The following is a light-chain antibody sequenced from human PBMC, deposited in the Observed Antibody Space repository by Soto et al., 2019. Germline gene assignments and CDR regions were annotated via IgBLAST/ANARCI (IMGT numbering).Light chain of an antibody. CDR3: QQSYSTPRT. CDR2: AAS. V-gene: IGKV1-39*01. CDR1: QSISSY. J-gene: IGKJ1*01. Sequence: DIQMNQSPSSLSASVGDRVTITCRASQSISSYLNWYQQNTGKAHKLLIYAASSLKSGVPSRFSGSGSGTDVTLTISSLQPEDFATYYCQQSYSTPRTFGQGTKV.